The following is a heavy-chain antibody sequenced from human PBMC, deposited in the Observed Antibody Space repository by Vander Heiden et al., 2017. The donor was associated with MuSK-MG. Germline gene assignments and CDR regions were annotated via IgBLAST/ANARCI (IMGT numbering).Heavy chain of an antibody. CDR3: ARDWKMDTAMVLNDY. J-gene: IGHJ4*02. CDR1: GYTFPGYY. D-gene: IGHD5-18*01. Sequence: QVQLVQSGAEVKKPGASVKVSCKASGYTFPGYYMHWVRQAPGQGIEWMGWINPNSGGTNYAQKFQGRVTMTRDTSISTAYMELSRLRSDDTAVYYGARDWKMDTAMVLNDYWGQGTLGTVSS. V-gene: IGHV1-2*02. CDR2: INPNSGGT.